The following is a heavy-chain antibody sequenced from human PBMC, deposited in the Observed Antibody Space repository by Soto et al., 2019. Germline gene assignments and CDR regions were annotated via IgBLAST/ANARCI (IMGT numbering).Heavy chain of an antibody. CDR3: ARSPELRHQYQPLYFDY. J-gene: IGHJ4*02. CDR2: IYSGGST. D-gene: IGHD2-2*01. CDR1: GFTVSSNY. Sequence: PGGSLRLSCAASGFTVSSNYMSWVRQAPGKGLEWVSVIYSGGSTYYADSVKGRFTISRHNSKNTLYLQMNSLRAEDTAVYYCARSPELRHQYQPLYFDYWGQGTLVTVYS. V-gene: IGHV3-53*04.